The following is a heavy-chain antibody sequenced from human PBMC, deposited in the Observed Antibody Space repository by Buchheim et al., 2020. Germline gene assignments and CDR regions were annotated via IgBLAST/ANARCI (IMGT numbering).Heavy chain of an antibody. J-gene: IGHJ4*02. D-gene: IGHD2-15*01. CDR3: ARVGRGGYCSGGGCYSDY. V-gene: IGHV4-59*01. Sequence: QLQLQESGPGLVKPSETLSLTCTVSGASISSYYWNWIRQPPGKGLDWIGYISYSGGTNYNPSLQSRVTISVDTSKNQFSLKLSSVTAADTAVYYCARVGRGGYCSGGGCYSDYWGQGT. CDR2: ISYSGGT. CDR1: GASISSYY.